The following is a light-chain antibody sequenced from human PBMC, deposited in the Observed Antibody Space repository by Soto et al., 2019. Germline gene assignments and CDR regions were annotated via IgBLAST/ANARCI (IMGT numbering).Light chain of an antibody. CDR3: QQYKSYSLT. Sequence: DIQMTQSPSTLSASVGDRVTITCRASQSINSWLAWYQQKPGKAPKLLIYKSTNLQRGVPPRFSGSGSVTELTLTISSLQPYGFAAYYCQQYKSYSLTCGGGTKVESK. J-gene: IGKJ4*01. CDR1: QSINSW. CDR2: KST. V-gene: IGKV1-5*03.